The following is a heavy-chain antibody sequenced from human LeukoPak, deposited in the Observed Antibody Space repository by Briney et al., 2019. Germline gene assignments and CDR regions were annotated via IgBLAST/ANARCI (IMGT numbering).Heavy chain of an antibody. CDR3: ARDRGAQVSPLADY. D-gene: IGHD3-10*01. Sequence: ASVKVSCKASGYTFTSYAMHWVRQAPGQRLEWMGWINAGNGNTKYSQEFQGRVTMTRDMSTSTVYMELSSLRSEDTAVYYCARDRGAQVSPLADYWGQGTLVTVSS. V-gene: IGHV1-3*03. J-gene: IGHJ4*02. CDR2: INAGNGNT. CDR1: GYTFTSYA.